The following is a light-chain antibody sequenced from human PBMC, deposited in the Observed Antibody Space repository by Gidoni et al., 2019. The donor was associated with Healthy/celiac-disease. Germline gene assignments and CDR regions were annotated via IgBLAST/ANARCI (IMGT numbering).Light chain of an antibody. CDR3: RLAGT. CDR1: QSLLHSNGYNY. CDR2: LGS. Sequence: DIVITPSPLSLPVTPGEPASISCRSSQSLLHSNGYNYLDWYLQKPGQSQQLLIYLGSNRASGVPDRFSGSGSGTDFTLKIRRVEAEDVGVYYCRLAGTFGQGTKLEIK. V-gene: IGKV2-28*01. J-gene: IGKJ2*01.